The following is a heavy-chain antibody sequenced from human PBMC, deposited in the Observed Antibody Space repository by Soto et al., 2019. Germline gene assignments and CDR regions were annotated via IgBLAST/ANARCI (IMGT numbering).Heavy chain of an antibody. V-gene: IGHV4-59*08. CDR1: GGSISGYF. CDR3: AGLYPYESSGYHLNY. CDR2: LYYSGST. Sequence: SETLSLTCTVSGGSISGYFWSWIRQPPGKGLDWIGYLYYSGSTNYNPSLRSRVTISVDTSRNQFSLKLRSVTAADTSVFYCAGLYPYESSGYHLNYWGQGALVTVSS. J-gene: IGHJ4*02. D-gene: IGHD3-22*01.